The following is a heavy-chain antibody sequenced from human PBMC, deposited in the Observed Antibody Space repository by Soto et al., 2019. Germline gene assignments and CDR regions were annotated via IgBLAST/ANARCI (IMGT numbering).Heavy chain of an antibody. D-gene: IGHD3-16*01. Sequence: GGSLRLSCAASGITFSSYGMHWVRQAPGKGLEWVAVIWYDGSNKYYADSVKGRFTISRDNSKNTLYLQMNSLRAEDTAVYYCARDWGSERVFDYWGQGTLVTVSS. CDR1: GITFSSYG. V-gene: IGHV3-33*01. J-gene: IGHJ4*02. CDR3: ARDWGSERVFDY. CDR2: IWYDGSNK.